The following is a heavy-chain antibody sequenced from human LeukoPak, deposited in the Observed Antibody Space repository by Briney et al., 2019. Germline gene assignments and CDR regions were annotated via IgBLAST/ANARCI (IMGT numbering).Heavy chain of an antibody. Sequence: ASVKVSCKASGYTFTSYYMHWVRQAPGQGLEWMGIINPSGGSTSYAQKFQGRVTMTRDTSTSTVYMELSSLRSEDTAVYYCARDQGQLVGGVVESGDYWGREPWSPSPQ. V-gene: IGHV1-46*01. J-gene: IGHJ4*02. CDR2: INPSGGST. CDR3: ARDQGQLVGGVVESGDY. D-gene: IGHD2-15*01. CDR1: GYTFTSYY.